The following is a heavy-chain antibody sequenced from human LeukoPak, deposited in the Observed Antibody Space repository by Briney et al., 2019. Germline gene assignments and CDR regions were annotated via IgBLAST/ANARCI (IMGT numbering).Heavy chain of an antibody. CDR2: IYSGGST. Sequence: GGSLRLSCAASGFTVSSNYMSWVRQAPGKGLEWVSVIYSGGSTYYADSVKGRFTISRDNSKNTLYLQMNSLRAEDTAVYYCASDPDYYDSSGYYGYWGQGTLVTVSS. D-gene: IGHD3-22*01. CDR1: GFTVSSNY. V-gene: IGHV3-53*01. CDR3: ASDPDYYDSSGYYGY. J-gene: IGHJ4*02.